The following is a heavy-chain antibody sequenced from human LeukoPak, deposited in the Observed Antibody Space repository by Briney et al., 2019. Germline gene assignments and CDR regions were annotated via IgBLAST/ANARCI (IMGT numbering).Heavy chain of an antibody. V-gene: IGHV1-46*01. CDR2: INPSGGST. Sequence: ASVKVSCKASGYTFTSYYMHWVRQAPGQGLEWMGIINPSGGSTSYAQKFQDRVTMTRDTSISTAYMELSRLRSDDTAVYYCARRIAGRLINDAFDIWGQGTMVTVSS. J-gene: IGHJ3*02. CDR3: ARRIAGRLINDAFDI. CDR1: GYTFTSYY. D-gene: IGHD6-6*01.